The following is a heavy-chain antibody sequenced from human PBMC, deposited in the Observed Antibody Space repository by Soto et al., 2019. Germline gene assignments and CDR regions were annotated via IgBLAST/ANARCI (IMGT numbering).Heavy chain of an antibody. CDR3: GRSGGYYSFDY. CDR1: GFTFSSYS. V-gene: IGHV3-48*02. CDR2: ISSSSSTI. Sequence: EVQLVESGGGLVQPGGSLRLSCAASGFTFSSYSMNWVRQAPGKGLEWVSYISSSSSTIYYADSVKGRFTISRDNAKNALDLGMNLRRDGDGAVYYFGRSGGYYSFDYWGQGTLVTVSS. D-gene: IGHD3-22*01. J-gene: IGHJ4*02.